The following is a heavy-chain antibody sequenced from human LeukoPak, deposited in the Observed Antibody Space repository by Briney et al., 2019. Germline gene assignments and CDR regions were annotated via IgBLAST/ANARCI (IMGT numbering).Heavy chain of an antibody. Sequence: GGSLRLSCAASGFTFSSYGMHWVRQAPGKGLEWVAVISYDGSNKYYADSVKGRFTISRDNSKNTLYLQMNSLRAEDTAVYYCAKMLGGTVLLWFGELEFDYWGQGTLVTVSS. CDR2: ISYDGSNK. V-gene: IGHV3-30*18. CDR1: GFTFSSYG. CDR3: AKMLGGTVLLWFGELEFDY. J-gene: IGHJ4*02. D-gene: IGHD3-10*01.